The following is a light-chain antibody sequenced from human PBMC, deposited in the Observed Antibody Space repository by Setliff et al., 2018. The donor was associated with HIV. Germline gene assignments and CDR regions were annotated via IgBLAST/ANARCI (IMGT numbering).Light chain of an antibody. Sequence: SALTQPASVSGSPGQSITISCTGTNNDIGTYNFVSWYQQYPGKAPKLMIFDVNKRPSGVSHRFSGSKSGNTASLTISGLLAEDEADYYCCSYTTSLTYVVGTGTKVTV. CDR2: DVN. CDR1: NNDIGTYNF. V-gene: IGLV2-23*02. CDR3: CSYTTSLTYV. J-gene: IGLJ1*01.